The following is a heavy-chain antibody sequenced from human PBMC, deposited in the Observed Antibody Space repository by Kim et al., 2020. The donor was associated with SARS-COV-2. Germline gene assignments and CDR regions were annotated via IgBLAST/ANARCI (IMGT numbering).Heavy chain of an antibody. J-gene: IGHJ4*02. Sequence: GGSLRLSCAASGFSFSSSWMHWVRQAPGKGLVWVSRINSDGSSASYADSVKGRFTISRDNAKNTLYLQMNSLRAEDTAVYYCARVEVRGVLGYWGQGTLVTVP. V-gene: IGHV3-74*01. CDR2: INSDGSSA. CDR1: GFSFSSSW. D-gene: IGHD3-10*01. CDR3: ARVEVRGVLGY.